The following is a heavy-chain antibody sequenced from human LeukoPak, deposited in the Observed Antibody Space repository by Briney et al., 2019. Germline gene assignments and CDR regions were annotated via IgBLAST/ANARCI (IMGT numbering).Heavy chain of an antibody. CDR2: INHSGSA. J-gene: IGHJ6*02. CDR3: ARDRPNNYYYYGMDV. V-gene: IGHV4-34*01. CDR1: GGSFSGYY. Sequence: PSETLSLTCAVSGGSFSGYYWAWIRQPPGKGLEWIGEINHSGSANYNPSLTSRVTISLDTSKNQFSLKLSSVTAADTAVYYCARDRPNNYYYYGMDVWGQGTTVTVSS.